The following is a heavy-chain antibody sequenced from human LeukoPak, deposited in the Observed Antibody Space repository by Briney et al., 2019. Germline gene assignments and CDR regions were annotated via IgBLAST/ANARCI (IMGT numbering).Heavy chain of an antibody. CDR1: GGTFSTYA. CDR3: ASTTTSSGWYPRLSP. V-gene: IGHV1-69*01. CDR2: IIPIFGTA. D-gene: IGHD6-19*01. J-gene: IGHJ5*02. Sequence: SVKVSCKASGGTFSTYAINWVRQAPGQGLEWMGGIIPIFGTANYAQKFQGRVTITADESTNTAYMELSSLRSDDTAVYYCASTTTSSGWYPRLSPWGQGTLVTVSS.